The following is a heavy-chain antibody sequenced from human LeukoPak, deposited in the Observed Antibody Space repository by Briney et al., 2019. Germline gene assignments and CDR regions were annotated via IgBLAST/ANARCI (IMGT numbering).Heavy chain of an antibody. CDR2: IYYSGNT. CDR3: ARRGSGKYFDY. J-gene: IGHJ4*02. CDR1: GGSISSNNYY. Sequence: SETLSLTCTVSGGSISSNNYYWSWIRQPPGKGLEWIGYIYYSGNTNYDPSLKSRVTISVDTSKNQFSLKLSSVTAADTAVYYCARRGSGKYFDYWGQGTLVTVSS. V-gene: IGHV4-61*05. D-gene: IGHD3-10*01.